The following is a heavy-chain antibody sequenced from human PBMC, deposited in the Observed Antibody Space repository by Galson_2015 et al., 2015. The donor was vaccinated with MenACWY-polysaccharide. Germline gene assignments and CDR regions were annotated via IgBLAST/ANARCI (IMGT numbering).Heavy chain of an antibody. D-gene: IGHD4-17*01. CDR1: GGTFSSYG. V-gene: IGHV1-69*05. J-gene: IGHJ4*02. Sequence: SVKVSCKASGGTFSSYGITWARQAPGQGLEWMGGIIPIFGTANYAQKFQGRVTMTRDTSISTAYMELSRLRSDDTAVYYCASSGVAVTILNYWGQGTLVTVSS. CDR3: ASSGVAVTILNY. CDR2: IIPIFGTA.